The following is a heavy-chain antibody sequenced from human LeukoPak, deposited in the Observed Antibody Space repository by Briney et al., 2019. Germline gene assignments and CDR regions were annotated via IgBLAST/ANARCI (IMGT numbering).Heavy chain of an antibody. D-gene: IGHD2-21*02. Sequence: PSETLSLTCTVSGGSFNNYYWTWIRQPPEKGLEWLGYISHRGSTTYNPSLNSRVSISLDTSKSQFSLRLTSVTAADTAVYYCARVGAVTANFWAMDVWGQGTTVTVSS. CDR3: ARVGAVTANFWAMDV. J-gene: IGHJ6*02. CDR1: GGSFNNYY. V-gene: IGHV4-59*01. CDR2: ISHRGST.